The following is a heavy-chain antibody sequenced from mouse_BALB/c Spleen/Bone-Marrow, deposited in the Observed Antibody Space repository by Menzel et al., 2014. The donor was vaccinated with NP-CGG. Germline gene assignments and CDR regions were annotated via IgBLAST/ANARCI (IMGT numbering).Heavy chain of an antibody. CDR1: GYTFTSSW. J-gene: IGHJ3*01. CDR2: IHPNSGNT. V-gene: IGHV1S130*01. Sequence: QVQLQQSGSVLVRPGASVKLSCKASGYTFTSSWMHWAKQRPGKGLEWIGEIHPNSGNTNYNEKFKGKATLTVDTSSSTAYVDLSSLTSEDSAVYYCARYDGFAYWGQGTLVTVSA. CDR3: ARYDGFAY. D-gene: IGHD2-14*01.